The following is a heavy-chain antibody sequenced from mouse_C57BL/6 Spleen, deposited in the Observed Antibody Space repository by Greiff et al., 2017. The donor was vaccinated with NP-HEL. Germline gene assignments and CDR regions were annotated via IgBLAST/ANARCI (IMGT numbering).Heavy chain of an antibody. Sequence: QVQLKQSGAELVRPGTSVKVSCKASGYAFTNYLIEWVKQRPGQGLEWIGVINPGSGGTNYNEKFKGKATLTADKSSSTAYMQLSSLTSEDSAVYFCARRGITTVVARYYYAMDYWGQGTSVTVSS. V-gene: IGHV1-54*01. CDR1: GYAFTNYL. CDR3: ARRGITTVVARYYYAMDY. D-gene: IGHD1-1*01. J-gene: IGHJ4*01. CDR2: INPGSGGT.